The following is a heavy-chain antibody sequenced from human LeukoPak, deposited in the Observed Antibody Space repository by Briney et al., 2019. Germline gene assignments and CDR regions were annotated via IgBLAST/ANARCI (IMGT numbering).Heavy chain of an antibody. CDR2: TYYSGST. V-gene: IGHV4-31*03. D-gene: IGHD6-13*01. CDR1: GVSIGSDDSNY. Sequence: SSETLSLTCSVSGVSIGSDDSNYWAWIRQHPGKGLEWIANTYYSGSTYYNPSLKSRVTISIDTSKNQFSLKLSSVTAADTAVYYCARGVSSSSWYTDYWGQGTLVTVSS. J-gene: IGHJ4*02. CDR3: ARGVSSSSWYTDY.